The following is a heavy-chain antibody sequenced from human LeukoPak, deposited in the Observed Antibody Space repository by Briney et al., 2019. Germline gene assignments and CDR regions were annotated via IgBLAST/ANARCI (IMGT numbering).Heavy chain of an antibody. J-gene: IGHJ3*02. Sequence: PGGSLRLSCAASGFTFSNYWMHWVRQAPGKGLVWVSRINSDGINTSYADSVKGRFTISRDNAKNSLYLQMNSLRAEDTAVYYCARGRINYDYVWGSYREAHAFDIWGQGTMVTVSS. CDR2: INSDGINT. CDR3: ARGRINYDYVWGSYREAHAFDI. D-gene: IGHD3-16*02. CDR1: GFTFSNYW. V-gene: IGHV3-74*01.